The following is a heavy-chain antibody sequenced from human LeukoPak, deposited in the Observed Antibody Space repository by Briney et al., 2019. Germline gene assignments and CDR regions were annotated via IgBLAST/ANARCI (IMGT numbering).Heavy chain of an antibody. D-gene: IGHD3-22*01. V-gene: IGHV1-2*02. CDR1: GYTFTGYY. J-gene: IGHJ4*02. Sequence: ASVKVSCKASGYTFTGYYMHWVRQAPGQGREWMGWINPNSGGTNYAQKFQGRVTMTRDTSISTAYMELSRLRSDDTAVYYCATQREYYYDSSGPYYFDYWGQGTLVTVSS. CDR2: INPNSGGT. CDR3: ATQREYYYDSSGPYYFDY.